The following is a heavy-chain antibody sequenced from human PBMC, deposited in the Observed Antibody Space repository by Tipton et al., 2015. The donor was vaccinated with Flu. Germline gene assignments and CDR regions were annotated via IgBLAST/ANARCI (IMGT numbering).Heavy chain of an antibody. Sequence: TLSLTCTVSGDSITSRSFYWGWIRQPPGKGLEWIGSVSHSGSTSYNPSLKSRIVMSVDTSKSQFSLTLMSVTAADTAVYYCARDRYDILTGSFSWFDPWGQGTLVTVSS. J-gene: IGHJ5*02. CDR3: ARDRYDILTGSFSWFDP. CDR1: GDSITSRSFY. CDR2: VSHSGST. V-gene: IGHV4-39*07. D-gene: IGHD3-9*01.